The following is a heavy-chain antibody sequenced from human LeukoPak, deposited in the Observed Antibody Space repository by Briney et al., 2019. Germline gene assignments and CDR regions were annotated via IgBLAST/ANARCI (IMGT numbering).Heavy chain of an antibody. CDR1: GGSISSYY. Sequence: PSETLSLTCTVSGGSISSYYWSWTRQPPGQGLEWIGYIYYSGSTYYNPSLKSRVTISVDTSKNQFSLKLSSVTAADTAVYYCASRAAAGTFSFDIWGQGTMVTVSS. D-gene: IGHD6-13*01. CDR3: ASRAAAGTFSFDI. CDR2: IYYSGST. V-gene: IGHV4-59*06. J-gene: IGHJ3*02.